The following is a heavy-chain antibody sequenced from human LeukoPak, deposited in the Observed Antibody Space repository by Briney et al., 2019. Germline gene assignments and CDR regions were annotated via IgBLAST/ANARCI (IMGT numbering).Heavy chain of an antibody. CDR1: GFTFSSYA. CDR3: AKRGYCSGGSCAYYYYYGLDV. CDR2: ISTNGGTT. D-gene: IGHD2-15*01. J-gene: IGHJ6*02. V-gene: IGHV3-64D*06. Sequence: GGSLRLSCSASGFTFSSYAMHWVRQPTGKALEYVSAISTNGGTTYYADSVKGRFTISRDNSKNTLYLQMNSLRAEDTAVYYCAKRGYCSGGSCAYYYYYGLDVWGQGTTVTVSS.